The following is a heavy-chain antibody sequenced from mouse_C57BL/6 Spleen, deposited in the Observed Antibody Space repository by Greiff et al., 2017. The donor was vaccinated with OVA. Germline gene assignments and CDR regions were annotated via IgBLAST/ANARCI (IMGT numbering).Heavy chain of an antibody. V-gene: IGHV1-26*01. Sequence: VQLQQSGPELVKPGASVKISCKASGYTFTDYYMNWVKQSHGKSLEWIGDINPNNGGTSYNQKFKGKATLPVDKSSSTAYMELRSLTSEDSAVYYCARRDYGSSYEDAMDYWGQGTSVTVSS. CDR1: GYTFTDYY. D-gene: IGHD1-1*01. J-gene: IGHJ4*01. CDR3: ARRDYGSSYEDAMDY. CDR2: INPNNGGT.